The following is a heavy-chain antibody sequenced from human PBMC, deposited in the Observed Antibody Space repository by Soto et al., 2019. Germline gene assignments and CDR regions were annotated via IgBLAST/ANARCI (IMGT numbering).Heavy chain of an antibody. Sequence: ASVKVSCKASGYTFTSYGISWVRQAPGQRLEWMGWISAYNGNTNYAQKLQGRVTMTTDTSTSTAYMELRSLRSDDTAVYYCARGGYNFWSGYSYYFDYWGQGTLVTVSS. D-gene: IGHD3-3*01. CDR2: ISAYNGNT. V-gene: IGHV1-18*01. CDR3: ARGGYNFWSGYSYYFDY. CDR1: GYTFTSYG. J-gene: IGHJ4*02.